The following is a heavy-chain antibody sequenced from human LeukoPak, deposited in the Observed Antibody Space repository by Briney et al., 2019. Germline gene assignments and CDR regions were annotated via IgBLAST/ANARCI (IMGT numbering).Heavy chain of an antibody. CDR1: GGSFSVYY. CDR3: ARRSSGPTKAFDI. Sequence: SETLSLTCAVDGGSFSVYYWSWIRQPPGKGLEWIGEINHSGSTNYNPSLKSRVAISVDTSKNQFSLKLSSVTAADTAVYYCARRSSGPTKAFDIWGQGTMVTVSS. D-gene: IGHD6-19*01. CDR2: INHSGST. J-gene: IGHJ3*02. V-gene: IGHV4-34*01.